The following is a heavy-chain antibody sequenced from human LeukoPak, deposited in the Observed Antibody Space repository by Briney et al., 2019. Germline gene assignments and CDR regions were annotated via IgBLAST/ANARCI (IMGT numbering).Heavy chain of an antibody. CDR1: GYTFTSYY. CDR2: INPSGGST. CDR3: ARDLDGYNYSDEYFQH. J-gene: IGHJ1*01. D-gene: IGHD5-24*01. Sequence: ASVKVSCKASGYTFTSYYMHWVRQAPGQGLEWMGIINPSGGSTSYAQKFQGRVTMTRDTSTSTAYMELRSLRSDDTAVYYCARDLDGYNYSDEYFQHWGQGTLVTVSS. V-gene: IGHV1-46*01.